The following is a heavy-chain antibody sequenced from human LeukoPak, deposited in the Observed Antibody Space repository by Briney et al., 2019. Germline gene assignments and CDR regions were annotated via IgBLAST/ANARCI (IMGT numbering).Heavy chain of an antibody. CDR3: ARETLERITIFGVVIMSASFDY. D-gene: IGHD3-3*01. J-gene: IGHJ4*02. Sequence: GGSLRLSCAASGFTFSDYYMSWIRQAPGKGLEWVSYISSSGSTIYYADSVKGRFTISRDNAKDSLYLQMNSLRAEDTAVYYCARETLERITIFGVVIMSASFDYWGQGTLVTVSS. CDR1: GFTFSDYY. V-gene: IGHV3-11*01. CDR2: ISSSGSTI.